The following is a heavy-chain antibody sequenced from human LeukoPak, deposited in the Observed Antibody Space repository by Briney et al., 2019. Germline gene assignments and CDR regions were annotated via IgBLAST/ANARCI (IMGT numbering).Heavy chain of an antibody. CDR3: AATFSDY. D-gene: IGHD2-15*01. CDR2: IYYSGST. Sequence: SETLSLTCTVSGGSISRYYWSWIRQPPGKGLEWIGYIYYSGSTNYNPSLKSRVTISVDTSKNQFSLKLSSVTAADTAVYYCAATFSDYWGQGTLVTVSS. CDR1: GGSISRYY. V-gene: IGHV4-59*01. J-gene: IGHJ4*02.